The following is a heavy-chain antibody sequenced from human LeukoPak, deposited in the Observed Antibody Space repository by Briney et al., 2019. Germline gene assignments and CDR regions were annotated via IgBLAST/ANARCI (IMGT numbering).Heavy chain of an antibody. CDR2: IHSGGIT. CDR3: ARDFAPYTSGWPSY. V-gene: IGHV3-53*01. D-gene: IGHD6-19*01. CDR1: GFIVSSNY. Sequence: GGSLRLSCAASGFIVSSNYMSWVRQAPGKGLEWVSLIHSGGITSYADSVKGRFTISRDNANNTLYLQMNSLRAEETAVYYCARDFAPYTSGWPSYWGQGTLVTVSS. J-gene: IGHJ4*02.